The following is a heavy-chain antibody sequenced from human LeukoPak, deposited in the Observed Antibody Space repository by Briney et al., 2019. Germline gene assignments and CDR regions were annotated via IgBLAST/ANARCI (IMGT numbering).Heavy chain of an antibody. J-gene: IGHJ5*02. CDR1: GGSISSYY. CDR2: IYYSGST. V-gene: IGHV4-59*01. D-gene: IGHD3-3*01. CDR3: ARTYYDFWGGYYTWGNWFDP. Sequence: SETLSLTCTVSGGSISSYYWSWIRQPPGKGLEWIGYIYYSGSTNYNPSLKGRVTISVDTSKNQFFLKLSSVTAADTAVYYCARTYYDFWGGYYTWGNWFDPWGQGTLVTVSS.